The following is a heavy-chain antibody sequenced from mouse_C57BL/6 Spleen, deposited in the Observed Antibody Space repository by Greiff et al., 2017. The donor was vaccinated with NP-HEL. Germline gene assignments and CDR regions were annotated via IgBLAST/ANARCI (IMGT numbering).Heavy chain of an antibody. V-gene: IGHV1-64*01. CDR2: IHPNSGST. D-gene: IGHD2-4*01. CDR3: ARSAIYYDYDGAY. Sequence: QVQLQQSGAELVKPGASVKLSCKASGYTFTSYWMHWVKQRPGQGLEWIGMIHPNSGSTNYNEKFKGKATLTADKSSSTAYMQLSSLTSEDSAVYFCARSAIYYDYDGAYWGQGTLVTVSA. CDR1: GYTFTSYW. J-gene: IGHJ3*01.